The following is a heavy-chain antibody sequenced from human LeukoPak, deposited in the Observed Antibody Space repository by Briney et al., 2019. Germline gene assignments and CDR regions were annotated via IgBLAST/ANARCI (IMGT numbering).Heavy chain of an antibody. CDR3: AKPLYNSGWHGGGDS. Sequence: PGGSLRLSCAASGFTVSTYDMSWVRQAPGKGPEWVSGFSGSDGSAYYADSVKGRFTISRDNSKNTLYLQMNSLRADDTAIYYCAKPLYNSGWHGGGDSWGQGTLVIVSS. CDR1: GFTVSTYD. J-gene: IGHJ5*02. V-gene: IGHV3-23*01. D-gene: IGHD6-19*01. CDR2: FSGSDGSA.